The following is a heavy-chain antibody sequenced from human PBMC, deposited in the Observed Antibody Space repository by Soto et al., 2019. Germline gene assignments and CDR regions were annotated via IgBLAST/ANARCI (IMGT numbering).Heavy chain of an antibody. Sequence: SLKVSCKASGGTFSSYAISWVRQAPGQGLEWMGGIIPIFGTANYAQKFQGRVTITADKSTSTAYMELSSLRSEDTAVYYCARPQRDWYFDLWGRGTLVTVSS. CDR2: IIPIFGTA. CDR3: ARPQRDWYFDL. CDR1: GGTFSSYA. V-gene: IGHV1-69*06. J-gene: IGHJ2*01.